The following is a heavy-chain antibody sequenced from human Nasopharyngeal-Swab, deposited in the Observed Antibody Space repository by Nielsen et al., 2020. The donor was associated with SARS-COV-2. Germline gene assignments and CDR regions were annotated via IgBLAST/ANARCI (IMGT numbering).Heavy chain of an antibody. CDR3: ARLVYRQPYYYEMDV. V-gene: IGHV4-39*01. J-gene: IGHJ6*02. Sequence: SETLSLTCIVSSGSVSSRYYYWVWLCQPKGLEWIGNIYYRGNTYYNPSLTSRVTISVDTSNNQFSLKLSSVTAADTAVYYCARLVYRQPYYYEMDVWGQGITVNVSS. D-gene: IGHD3-16*02. CDR1: SGSVSSRYYY. CDR2: IYYRGNT.